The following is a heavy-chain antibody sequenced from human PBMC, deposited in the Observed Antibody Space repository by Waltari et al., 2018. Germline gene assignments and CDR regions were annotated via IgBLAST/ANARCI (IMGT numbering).Heavy chain of an antibody. J-gene: IGHJ3*02. CDR1: GYSISSGYY. V-gene: IGHV4-38-2*02. Sequence: QVQLQESGPGLVKPSETLSLTCTVSGYSISSGYYWGWIRQPPGKGLEWIGSIYHSGSTYYNPSLKGRVTISVDTSKNQFSLKLSSVTAADTAVYYCARDHVSSNRYSSGWYSPDDAFDIWGQGTMVTVSS. CDR2: IYHSGST. CDR3: ARDHVSSNRYSSGWYSPDDAFDI. D-gene: IGHD6-19*01.